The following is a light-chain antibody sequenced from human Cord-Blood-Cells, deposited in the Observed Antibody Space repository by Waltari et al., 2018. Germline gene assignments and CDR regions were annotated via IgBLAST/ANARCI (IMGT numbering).Light chain of an antibody. CDR2: DVS. J-gene: IGLJ2*01. V-gene: IGLV2-11*01. CDR1: SSDVGGYNY. CDR3: CSYAGSYVV. Sequence: QSALTQPRSVSASPGQSVTISCPGTSSDVGGYNYVSWYQQHPGKAPKLMIYDVSKRPSVVPDRFSGSKSGNTASLTISGLQAEDEADYYCCSYAGSYVVFGGGTKLTVL.